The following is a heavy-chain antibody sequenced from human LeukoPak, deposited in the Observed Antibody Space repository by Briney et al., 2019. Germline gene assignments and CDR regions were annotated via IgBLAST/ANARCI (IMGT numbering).Heavy chain of an antibody. J-gene: IGHJ4*02. CDR2: ISSSSSYI. CDR1: GFTFSSYS. CDR3: ARPAHSSGWYYFDY. V-gene: IGHV3-21*01. Sequence: GGSLRLSCAASGFTFSSYSMNWVRQAPGKGLEWVSSISSSSSYIYYADSVKGRFTISRDNAKNSLYLQMNSLRAEDTAVYYCARPAHSSGWYYFDYWGQGTLVTVSS. D-gene: IGHD6-19*01.